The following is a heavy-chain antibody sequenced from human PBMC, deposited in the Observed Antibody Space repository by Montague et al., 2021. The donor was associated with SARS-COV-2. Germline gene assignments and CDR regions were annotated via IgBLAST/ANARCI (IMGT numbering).Heavy chain of an antibody. D-gene: IGHD2-2*01. V-gene: IGHV4-59*01. CDR2: VFQSGYS. Sequence: SETLSLTCTVSGDSISSYYCTWIRQPPGRGQGRIGYVFQSGYSNSNCSLKVRVTITVDTSRNQFYLKLSPVTAAYTAVYYCASESATAQYLEYWGHGALVTVSS. CDR1: GDSISSYY. CDR3: ASESATAQYLEY. J-gene: IGHJ4*01.